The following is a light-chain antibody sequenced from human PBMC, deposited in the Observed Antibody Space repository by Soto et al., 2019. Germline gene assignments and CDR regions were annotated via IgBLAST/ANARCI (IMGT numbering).Light chain of an antibody. CDR3: QKCKVAPFT. Sequence: DIQMTQSPSSLSAFVGDRVTITCRASQDIGNFLAWYQQKPGKVPKLLIYAASTLQSGVPSRFSGSGSGTDFTLTISSXQPEDVATYYCQKCKVAPFTFGGGTKVDIK. CDR1: QDIGNF. J-gene: IGKJ4*01. V-gene: IGKV1-27*01. CDR2: AAS.